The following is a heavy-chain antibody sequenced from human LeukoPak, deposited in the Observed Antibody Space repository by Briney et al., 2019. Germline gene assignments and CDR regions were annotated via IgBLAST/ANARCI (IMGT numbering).Heavy chain of an antibody. CDR3: ARGDSSYDFWSGYYPYFDY. CDR2: IYYSGST. CDR1: GGSISSHY. J-gene: IGHJ4*02. D-gene: IGHD3-3*01. Sequence: SETLSLTCTVSGGSISSHYRSWIRQPPGKGLEWIGYIYYSGSTNYNPSLKSRVTISVDTSKNQFSLKLSSVTAADTAVYYCARGDSSYDFWSGYYPYFDYWGQGTLVTVSS. V-gene: IGHV4-59*11.